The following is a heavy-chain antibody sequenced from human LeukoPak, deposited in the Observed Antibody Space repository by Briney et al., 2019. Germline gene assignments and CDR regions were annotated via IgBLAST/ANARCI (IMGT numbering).Heavy chain of an antibody. D-gene: IGHD3-10*01. J-gene: IGHJ4*02. Sequence: SGPTLVKPTQTLTLTCTFSGFSLSTSAVGVGWMRQPPGEALEWLALIYGNNDKRYSPSLKSRLTITKDTSKTQVVLTMTNMDPVDTATYYCTHTLAYGSGSYSDYWGQGTLVTVSS. V-gene: IGHV2-5*01. CDR1: GFSLSTSAVG. CDR3: THTLAYGSGSYSDY. CDR2: IYGNNDK.